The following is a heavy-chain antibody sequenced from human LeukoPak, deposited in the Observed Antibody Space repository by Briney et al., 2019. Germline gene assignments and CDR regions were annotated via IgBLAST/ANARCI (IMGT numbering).Heavy chain of an antibody. D-gene: IGHD3-16*02. CDR2: ISYSGANS. Sequence: PGGSLRLSCAASGFTFSGSAMSWVRQAPGEGLEWVSLISYSGANSYYTDSVRGRFTISRDNSKDTLFLQMNSLRAEDTAIYYCARDMQLSTWGLRTMDTVSS. CDR3: ARDMQLST. CDR1: GFTFSGSA. J-gene: IGHJ3*01. V-gene: IGHV3-23*01.